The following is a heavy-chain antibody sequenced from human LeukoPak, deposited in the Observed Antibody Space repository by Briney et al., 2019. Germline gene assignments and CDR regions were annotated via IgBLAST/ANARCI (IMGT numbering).Heavy chain of an antibody. V-gene: IGHV4-59*01. CDR3: ARGAQWLFDYYYMDV. J-gene: IGHJ6*03. CDR1: GASISSYY. Sequence: NASETLSLTCTVSGASISSYYWSWIRQSPDKGLEWMGYIYNSGTTSYNPSLKSRLTISLDTSRNQVSLKLTSVTAADTAMYYCARGAQWLFDYYYMDVWGKGTTVTISS. D-gene: IGHD6-19*01. CDR2: IYNSGTT.